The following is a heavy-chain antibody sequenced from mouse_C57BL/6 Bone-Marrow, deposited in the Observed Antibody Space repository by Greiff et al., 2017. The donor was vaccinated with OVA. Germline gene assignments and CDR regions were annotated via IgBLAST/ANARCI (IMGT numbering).Heavy chain of an antibody. D-gene: IGHD1-1*01. Sequence: VQLQQSGPELVKPGASVKIPCKASGYPFTDYNMDWVKQSHGKSLEWIGDINPNNGGTIYNQKFKGKATLTVDKSSSTAYMGLRSLTSEDTAVYYCARRVYYGSSHWDVDVWGTGTTVTVAS. J-gene: IGHJ1*03. CDR2: INPNNGGT. CDR3: ARRVYYGSSHWDVDV. V-gene: IGHV1-18*01. CDR1: GYPFTDYN.